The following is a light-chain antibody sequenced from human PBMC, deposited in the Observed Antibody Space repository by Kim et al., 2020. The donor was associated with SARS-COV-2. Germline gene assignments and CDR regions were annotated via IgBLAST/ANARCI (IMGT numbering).Light chain of an antibody. CDR3: QQYKSWPLT. Sequence: LAPGERVTLSCRASQSVSSNVAWYQQKPGQAPRLLIYDASTRATGIPARFSGTGSGTEFSLTISSLQSEDCAVYYCQQYKSWPLTFGGGTKVDIK. CDR1: QSVSSN. CDR2: DAS. V-gene: IGKV3-15*01. J-gene: IGKJ4*01.